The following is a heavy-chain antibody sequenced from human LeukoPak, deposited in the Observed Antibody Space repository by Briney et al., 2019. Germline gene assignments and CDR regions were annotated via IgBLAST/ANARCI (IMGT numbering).Heavy chain of an antibody. CDR3: AKSVNGYYDWFDP. J-gene: IGHJ5*02. V-gene: IGHV3-21*01. CDR1: GFTFSTYA. D-gene: IGHD5-18*01. Sequence: GGSLRLSCAASGFTFSTYAMSWVRQAPGKGLEWVSSINDNSRSIFYTDSLKGRFTVSRDNAKNSLYLQMNNLRAEDTAVYYCAKSVNGYYDWFDPWGQGTLVIVSS. CDR2: INDNSRSI.